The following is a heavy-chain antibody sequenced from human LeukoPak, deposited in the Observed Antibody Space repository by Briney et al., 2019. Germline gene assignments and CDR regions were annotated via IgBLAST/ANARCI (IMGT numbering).Heavy chain of an antibody. CDR1: GFTFSSYW. CDR2: IKQDGSEK. V-gene: IGHV3-7*01. Sequence: GGSLRLSCAASGFTFSSYWMSWVRQAPGKGLEWVANIKQDGSEKYYVGSVKGRFTISRDNAKNSLYLQMNSLRAEDTAVYYCARDFGWEPTPHYYYMDVWGKGTTVTVSS. J-gene: IGHJ6*03. CDR3: ARDFGWEPTPHYYYMDV. D-gene: IGHD1-26*01.